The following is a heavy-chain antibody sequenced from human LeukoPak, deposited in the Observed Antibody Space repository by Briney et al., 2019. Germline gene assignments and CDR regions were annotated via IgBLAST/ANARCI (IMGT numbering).Heavy chain of an antibody. CDR3: ARARSYGYPYYYYYYGMDV. CDR1: GGSISSYY. V-gene: IGHV4-4*07. J-gene: IGHJ6*02. D-gene: IGHD5-18*01. CDR2: IYTSGST. Sequence: PSETLSLTCTVSGGSISSYYWSWIRQPAGKGLEWIGRIYTSGSTNYNPSLKSRVTMSVDTSKNQFSLKLSSVTAANTAVYYCARARSYGYPYYYYYYGMDVWGQGTTVTVPS.